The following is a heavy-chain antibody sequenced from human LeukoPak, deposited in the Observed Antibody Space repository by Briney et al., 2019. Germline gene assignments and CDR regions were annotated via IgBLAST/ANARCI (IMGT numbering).Heavy chain of an antibody. J-gene: IGHJ4*02. CDR2: VHYSGTA. Sequence: HPSETLSLTCTASDGSITNFDWSWVRQPPGKGLEFIGYVHYSGTANYNPSLRSRVTISIDTSKKHFFLKLKSVTAADTAVYYCARGYADFRVEGRYFHSWGQGILVTVSS. CDR1: DGSITNFD. D-gene: IGHD4-17*01. V-gene: IGHV4-59*01. CDR3: ARGYADFRVEGRYFHS.